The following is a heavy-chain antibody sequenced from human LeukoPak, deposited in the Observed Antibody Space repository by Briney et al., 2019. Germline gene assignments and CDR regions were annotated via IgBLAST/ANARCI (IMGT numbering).Heavy chain of an antibody. CDR1: GFTFSSYA. V-gene: IGHV3-23*01. CDR2: ISGSGGST. D-gene: IGHD4-17*01. Sequence: PGGSLRLSCAASGFTFSSYAMSWVRHAPRKGLEWVSAISGSGGSTYYADSVKGRFTISRDNSKNTLYLQMNSLRAEDTAVYYCAKGLGDYGDYGAFDIWGQGTMVTVSS. J-gene: IGHJ3*02. CDR3: AKGLGDYGDYGAFDI.